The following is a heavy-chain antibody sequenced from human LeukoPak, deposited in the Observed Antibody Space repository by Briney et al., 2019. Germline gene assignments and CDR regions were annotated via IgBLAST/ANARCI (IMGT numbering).Heavy chain of an antibody. Sequence: SETLSLTCAVYGGSFSGYYWSWIRQPPGEGLEWIGEINHSGRTNYNPSLKSRVTISVDTSKNQFSLKLSSVTAADTAVYYCASQYYSWGQGTLVTVSS. CDR3: ASQYYS. CDR2: INHSGRT. V-gene: IGHV4-34*01. J-gene: IGHJ4*02. D-gene: IGHD3-10*01. CDR1: GGSFSGYY.